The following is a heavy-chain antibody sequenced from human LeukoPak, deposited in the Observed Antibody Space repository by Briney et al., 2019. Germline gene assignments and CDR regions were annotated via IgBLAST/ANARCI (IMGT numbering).Heavy chain of an antibody. D-gene: IGHD4-17*01. J-gene: IGHJ4*02. V-gene: IGHV3-13*01. CDR1: GFTFSSYD. CDR2: IGTAGDT. CDR3: ARDFDGPRASDY. Sequence: GGSLRLSCAASGFTFSSYDMHWVRQATGKGLEWVSAIGTAGDTYYPGSVKGRFTISRENAKNSLYLQMNSLRAEDTAVYYCARDFDGPRASDYWGQGISVTVSS.